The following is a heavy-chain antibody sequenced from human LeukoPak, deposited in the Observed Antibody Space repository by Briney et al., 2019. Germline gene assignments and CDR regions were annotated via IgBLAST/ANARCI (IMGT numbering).Heavy chain of an antibody. D-gene: IGHD6-13*01. CDR2: IGDGEAT. Sequence: SETLSLTCAGYGQSLQKHFLSWIRPAPGGGLGGIGEIGDGEATNFNPSLKTRVTISADRSKNQISLKLNSVTDADTAMYYCARSPRYGRLPFDYWGQGTLVTVSS. CDR3: ARSPRYGRLPFDY. J-gene: IGHJ4*02. CDR1: GQSLQKHF. V-gene: IGHV4-34*01.